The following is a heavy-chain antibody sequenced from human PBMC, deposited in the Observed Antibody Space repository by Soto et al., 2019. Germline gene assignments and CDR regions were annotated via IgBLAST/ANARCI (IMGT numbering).Heavy chain of an antibody. V-gene: IGHV3-48*01. CDR1: GFPFTFYS. D-gene: IGHD1-1*01. Sequence: GGSLRLSCTASGFPFTFYSMNWVRQAPGKGLEWIAYISSSSFTIYYADSVKGRCTVSRDNAWNSLYLQMDSLRAEETAVYYCARDWKERTMDSWGQGTLVTFSS. CDR2: ISSSSFTI. J-gene: IGHJ5*01. CDR3: ARDWKERTMDS.